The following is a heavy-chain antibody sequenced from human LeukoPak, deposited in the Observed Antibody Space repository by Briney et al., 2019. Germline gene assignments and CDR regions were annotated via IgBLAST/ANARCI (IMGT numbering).Heavy chain of an antibody. CDR1: GATFTVYA. J-gene: IGHJ4*02. Sequence: SVKVSCKASGATFTVYAVSWLRQAPGQGLEWMGGVIPSFDSVRSAQKFQGRLTIAADESTGTAYMELSNLRPDDTAVYYCARDTISAAGFYFDYWGQGTLVTVSS. CDR3: ARDTISAAGFYFDY. D-gene: IGHD6-13*01. CDR2: VIPSFDSV. V-gene: IGHV1-69*13.